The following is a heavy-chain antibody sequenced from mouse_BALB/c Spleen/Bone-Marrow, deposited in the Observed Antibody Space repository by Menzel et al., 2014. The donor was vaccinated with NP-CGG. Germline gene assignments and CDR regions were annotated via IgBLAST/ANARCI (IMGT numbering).Heavy chain of an antibody. V-gene: IGHV5-6*01. D-gene: IGHD4-1*01. CDR3: TRQGNWDHYAVDY. J-gene: IGHJ4*01. CDR1: GFTFSTYG. Sequence: EVQLQQSGGDLVKPGGSLKLSCAASGFTFSTYGMSWVRQTPDKRLEWVATISSGGGYTYYPDSVKGRFTISRDNAKNTLYLQMSSLKSEDTAMYYCTRQGNWDHYAVDYWGQGTSVTVSS. CDR2: ISSGGGYT.